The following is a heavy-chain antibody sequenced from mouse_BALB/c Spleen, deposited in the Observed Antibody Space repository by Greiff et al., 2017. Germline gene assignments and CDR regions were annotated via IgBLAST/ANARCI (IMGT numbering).Heavy chain of an antibody. V-gene: IGHV5-6-3*01. J-gene: IGHJ1*01. Sequence: EVHLVESGGGLVQPGGSLKLSCAASGFTFSSYGMSWVRQTPDKRLELVATINSNGGSTYYPDSVKGRFTISRDNAKNTLYLQMSSLKSEDTAMYYCARGGYYRYWYLDVWGAGTTVTVSS. CDR2: INSNGGST. CDR3: ARGGYYRYWYLDV. CDR1: GFTFSSYG. D-gene: IGHD2-3*01.